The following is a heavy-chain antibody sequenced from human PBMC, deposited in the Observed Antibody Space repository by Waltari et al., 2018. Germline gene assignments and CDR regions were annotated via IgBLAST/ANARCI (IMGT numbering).Heavy chain of an antibody. D-gene: IGHD5-18*01. CDR1: GDSISSSSYY. J-gene: IGHJ4*02. V-gene: IGHV4-39*01. Sequence: QLQLQESGPGLVKPSETLSLTCTVSGDSISSSSYYWGWIRQPPGKGLEWIGSIYYRGSTYYNPSLKSRVTISVDTSKNQFSLKLSSVTAADTAVYYCARRGYSYGLLFDYWGQGTLVTVSS. CDR3: ARRGYSYGLLFDY. CDR2: IYYRGST.